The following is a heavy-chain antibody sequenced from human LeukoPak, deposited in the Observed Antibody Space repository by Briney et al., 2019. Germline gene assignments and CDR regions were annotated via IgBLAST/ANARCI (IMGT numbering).Heavy chain of an antibody. CDR2: INANSGGT. D-gene: IGHD3-22*01. CDR3: ARPPFLYDTSGPPGDV. J-gene: IGHJ6*02. V-gene: IGHV1-2*02. CDR1: GYTFTGYY. Sequence: GASVKVSCKASGYTFTGYYMHWVRQAPGQGLEWMGWINANSGGTNYAQKFQGRVNMTRDTSISKVYMEFNRLRSDDTAVYYCARPPFLYDTSGPPGDVWGQGTTVTVSS.